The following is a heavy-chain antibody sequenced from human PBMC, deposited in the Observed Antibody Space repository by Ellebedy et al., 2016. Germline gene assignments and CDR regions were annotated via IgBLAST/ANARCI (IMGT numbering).Heavy chain of an antibody. V-gene: IGHV4-59*13. D-gene: IGHD6-6*01. CDR2: IYYTGST. CDR1: GGSIGSYY. CDR3: ARVVKYSTSSALLHFDY. J-gene: IGHJ4*02. Sequence: GSLRLSXTVSGGSIGSYYWSWIRQPPGKGLEWIGYIYYTGSTNYNPSLKSRVSISVDTSKNQFSLKLTSVTAADTAVYYCARVVKYSTSSALLHFDYWGQGTLVTVSS.